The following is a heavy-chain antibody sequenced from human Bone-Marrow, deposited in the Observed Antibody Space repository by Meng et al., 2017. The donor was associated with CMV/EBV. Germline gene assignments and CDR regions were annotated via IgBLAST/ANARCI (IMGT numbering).Heavy chain of an antibody. V-gene: IGHV1-69*05. CDR3: ARDPASRYSGLTSYYYYGMDV. CDR1: GGTFSSYA. D-gene: IGHD5-12*01. Sequence: SVKVSCKASGGTFSSYAISWVRQAPGQGLEWMGGIIPIFGTANYAQKFQGRVTITTDESTSTAYMELSSLRSEDTAVYYCARDPASRYSGLTSYYYYGMDVWGQGNTV. J-gene: IGHJ6*02. CDR2: IIPIFGTA.